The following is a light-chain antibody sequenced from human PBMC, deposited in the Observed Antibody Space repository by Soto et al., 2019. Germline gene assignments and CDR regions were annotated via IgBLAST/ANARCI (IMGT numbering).Light chain of an antibody. V-gene: IGKV3-11*01. J-gene: IGKJ5*01. Sequence: EIMLTQSPGTLSLPPGERAPLSCRASQNVANYLDWYQQKPGQAPRLLIYESSNRATGIAARFSGSGSGTDFTLTISSLEPEDFAVYYCQQRNIWPPVTFGQGTRLEIK. CDR1: QNVANY. CDR2: ESS. CDR3: QQRNIWPPVT.